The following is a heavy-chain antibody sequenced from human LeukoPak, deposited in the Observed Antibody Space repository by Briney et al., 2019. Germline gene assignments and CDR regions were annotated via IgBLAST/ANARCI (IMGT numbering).Heavy chain of an antibody. Sequence: GRSLRLSCAASGFTFSSYAMHWARQAPGKGLEWVAVISYDGSNKYYADSVKGRFTISRDNSKNTLYLQMNSLRAEDTAVYYCMVTAIEDFDYWGQGTLVTVSS. CDR3: MVTAIEDFDY. J-gene: IGHJ4*02. D-gene: IGHD2-21*02. CDR1: GFTFSSYA. CDR2: ISYDGSNK. V-gene: IGHV3-30-3*01.